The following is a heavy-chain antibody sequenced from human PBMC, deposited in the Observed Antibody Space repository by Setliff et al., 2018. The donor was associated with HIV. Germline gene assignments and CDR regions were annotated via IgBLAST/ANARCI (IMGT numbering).Heavy chain of an antibody. CDR1: GGSISSYY. Sequence: PSETLSLTCTVSGGSISSYYWSWIRQPPGKGLEWIGYIYSSGSTNYNPSLKSRVTISVDTSKNQFSLNLSSVTAADTAVYYCARSLGTMWGYDYWGQGTLVTVSS. J-gene: IGHJ4*02. V-gene: IGHV4-59*01. CDR3: ARSLGTMWGYDY. CDR2: IYSSGST. D-gene: IGHD1-26*01.